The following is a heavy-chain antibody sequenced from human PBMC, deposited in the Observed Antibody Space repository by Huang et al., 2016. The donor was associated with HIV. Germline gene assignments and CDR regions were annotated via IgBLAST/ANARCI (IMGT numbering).Heavy chain of an antibody. J-gene: IGHJ6*02. CDR1: GFTFDDYA. CDR2: ISWNGGSI. V-gene: IGHV3-9*01. Sequence: EVQLVESGGGLVKPGRSLRLSCAASGFTFDDYAMHWVRHATGKVLVWVSGISWNGGSIGYADSVKGRFTISRDNAKNSLYLQMNSLRAEDTALYYCAKDIKPTPYYGMDVWGQGTTVTVSS. CDR3: AKDIKPTPYYGMDV.